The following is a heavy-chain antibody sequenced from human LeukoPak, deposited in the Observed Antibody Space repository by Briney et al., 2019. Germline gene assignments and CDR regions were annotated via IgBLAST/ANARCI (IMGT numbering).Heavy chain of an antibody. V-gene: IGHV4-61*02. J-gene: IGHJ4*02. D-gene: IGHD3-10*01. CDR3: ARGRYGYYGSGSYYVHDC. Sequence: SETLSLTCTVSGGSISSGSYYWSWIRQPAGKGLEYIGLIFPSGSTNYNPSLKSRLTISVDTSKNQFSLKLSSVTAADTAVYYCARGRYGYYGSGSYYVHDCWGQGTLVTVSS. CDR2: IFPSGST. CDR1: GGSISSGSYY.